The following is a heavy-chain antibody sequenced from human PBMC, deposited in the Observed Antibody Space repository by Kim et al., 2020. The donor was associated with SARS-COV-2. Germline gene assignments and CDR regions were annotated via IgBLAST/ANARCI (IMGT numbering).Heavy chain of an antibody. CDR3: ARGAYFGSGSYNGLDV. Sequence: SETLSLTCTVSGGSVSRVRYYWSWIRQSPGKGLEWIGNIYYSGRTDYNPSLKSRVTLSGDTSKNQLSLKLSSVTAADTAVYYCARGAYFGSGSYNGLDVWGQGTTVIVSS. D-gene: IGHD3-10*01. J-gene: IGHJ6*02. CDR1: GGSVSRVRYY. CDR2: IYYSGRT. V-gene: IGHV4-61*01.